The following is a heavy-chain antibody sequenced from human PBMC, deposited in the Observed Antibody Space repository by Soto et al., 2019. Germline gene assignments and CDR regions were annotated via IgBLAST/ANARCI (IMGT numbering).Heavy chain of an antibody. CDR1: GFTFSSYG. Sequence: PGGSLRLSCAASGFTFSSYGMHWVRQAPGKGLEWVAVISYDGSNKYYADSVKGRFTISRDNSKNTLYLQMNSLRAEDTAVYYCAKEGPLITMIVEYYYGMDVWGQGTTVTVSS. D-gene: IGHD3-22*01. CDR3: AKEGPLITMIVEYYYGMDV. J-gene: IGHJ6*02. CDR2: ISYDGSNK. V-gene: IGHV3-30*18.